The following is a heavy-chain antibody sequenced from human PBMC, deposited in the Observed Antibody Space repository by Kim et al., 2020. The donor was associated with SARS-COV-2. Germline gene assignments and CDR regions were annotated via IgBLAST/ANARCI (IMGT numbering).Heavy chain of an antibody. Sequence: GGSLRLSCVASGFTFRKYWTSWVRQAPGKGLEWVANIKEYGSAKYYVDSVKGRFTISRDNAKNSLFLQMNSLRAEDTAVYYCVRDMDVWGRGTTVTVSS. CDR1: GFTFRKYW. J-gene: IGHJ6*02. CDR2: IKEYGSAK. CDR3: VRDMDV. V-gene: IGHV3-7*03.